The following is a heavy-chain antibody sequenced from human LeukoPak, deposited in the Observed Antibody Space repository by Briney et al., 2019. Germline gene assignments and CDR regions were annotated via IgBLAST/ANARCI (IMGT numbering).Heavy chain of an antibody. J-gene: IGHJ6*02. CDR1: GYPFTDYY. V-gene: IGHV1-2*06. CDR3: ARDFVRLDMDV. D-gene: IGHD6-25*01. Sequence: ASVKVSCRASGYPFTDYYVHWVRQAPGQGLEWVGRISPKSGDTHYARKFLGRVTMTRDTSISAAYMELSSLRSDDTAVYYCARDFVRLDMDVWGQGTTVTVSS. CDR2: ISPKSGDT.